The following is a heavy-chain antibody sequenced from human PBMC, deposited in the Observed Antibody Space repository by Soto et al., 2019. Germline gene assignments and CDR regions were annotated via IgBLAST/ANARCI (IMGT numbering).Heavy chain of an antibody. CDR1: GYTFTTYG. CDR2: ISGYNANT. Sequence: QVQLVQSGAEVKKPGASVKVSCEASGYTFTTYGINWVRQAPGQGLEWMGWISGYNANTKYAQKFQGRVTMTTDTSTSTDYMELRSLRSDDTAVYYCARGPYCLGGYLVYWGQGTLVTVSS. J-gene: IGHJ4*02. V-gene: IGHV1-18*01. D-gene: IGHD3-16*01. CDR3: ARGPYCLGGYLVY.